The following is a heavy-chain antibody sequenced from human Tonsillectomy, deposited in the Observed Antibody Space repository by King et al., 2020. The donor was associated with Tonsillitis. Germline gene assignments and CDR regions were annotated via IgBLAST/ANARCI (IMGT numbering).Heavy chain of an antibody. Sequence: VQLVESGGGLVQPGGSLRLSCAASGFTFRSYAMSWVRQAPGKGLEWVSAISGSGGSTFYADSVKGRFTISRDNSKNTLYLEMNSLKAEDTAVYYCAKDLIAVAGSGWFDPWGQGTLVIVSS. D-gene: IGHD6-19*01. CDR2: ISGSGGST. V-gene: IGHV3-23*04. CDR1: GFTFRSYA. CDR3: AKDLIAVAGSGWFDP. J-gene: IGHJ5*02.